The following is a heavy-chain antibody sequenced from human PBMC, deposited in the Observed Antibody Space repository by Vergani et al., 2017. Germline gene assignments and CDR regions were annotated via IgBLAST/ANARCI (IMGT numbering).Heavy chain of an antibody. Sequence: EVQLLESGGGLVQPGGSLRLSCAASGFTFSSYAMSWVRQAPGKGLEWVSAISGSGGSTYYADSVKGRFTISRDNSKNTLYLQMNSLRAEDTAVYYCARANHDSSGYYWNYWGQGTLVTVSS. J-gene: IGHJ4*02. V-gene: IGHV3-23*01. CDR2: ISGSGGST. D-gene: IGHD3-22*01. CDR1: GFTFSSYA. CDR3: ARANHDSSGYYWNY.